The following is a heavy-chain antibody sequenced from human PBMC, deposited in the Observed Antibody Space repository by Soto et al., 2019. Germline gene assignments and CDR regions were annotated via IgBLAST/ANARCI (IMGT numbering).Heavy chain of an antibody. J-gene: IGHJ6*02. D-gene: IGHD3-22*01. CDR3: ARDYDSSGYYRYYYYYGMDV. CDR2: INSDGSST. CDR1: GFTFSSYW. V-gene: IGHV3-74*01. Sequence: GGSLRLSCAASGFTFSSYWMHWVRQAPGKGLVWVSRINSDGSSTSYADSVKGRLTISRDNAKNTLYLQMNSLRAEDTAVYYCARDYDSSGYYRYYYYYGMDVWGQGTTVTVSS.